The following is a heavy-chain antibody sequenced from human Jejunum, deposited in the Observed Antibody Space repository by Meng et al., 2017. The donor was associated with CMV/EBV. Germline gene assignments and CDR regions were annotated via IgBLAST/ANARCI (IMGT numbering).Heavy chain of an antibody. CDR2: ITDSGGST. D-gene: IGHD2-2*01. CDR1: CFIFINYL. Sequence: SCFIFINYLLTWVPQAPGKGLAWFSGITDSGGSTNYADSVKGRFTISRDNSKNTLYLQMNSLRAEDTAVYYCAKGRAGSTSCFDYWGQGTLVTVSS. CDR3: AKGRAGSTSCFDY. V-gene: IGHV3-23*01. J-gene: IGHJ4*02.